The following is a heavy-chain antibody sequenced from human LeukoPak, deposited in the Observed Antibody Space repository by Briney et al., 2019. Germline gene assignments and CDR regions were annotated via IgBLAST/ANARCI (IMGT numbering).Heavy chain of an antibody. CDR2: ISSSGSTI. D-gene: IGHD6-13*01. V-gene: IGHV3-48*03. CDR3: ARGPGVPGHSSSWYTRLYYYGMDV. J-gene: IGHJ6*02. Sequence: GGSLRLSCAASGFTFSSYEMNWVRQAPGKGLEWVSYISSSGSTIYYADSVKGRFTISRDNAKNSLYLQMNSLRAEDTAVYYCARGPGVPGHSSSWYTRLYYYGMDVWGQGTTVTVSS. CDR1: GFTFSSYE.